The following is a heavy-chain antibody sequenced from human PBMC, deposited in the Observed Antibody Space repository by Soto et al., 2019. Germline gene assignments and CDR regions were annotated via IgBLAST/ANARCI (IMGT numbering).Heavy chain of an antibody. CDR2: IHPSGST. V-gene: IGHV4-34*01. D-gene: IGHD5-18*01. CDR1: SGSLSDHY. CDR3: ARGKFSGYNCCFRNFFHYGL. Sequence: SETLSLTCSVFSGSLSDHYWTWVRQSPGKGLEWIGEIHPSGSTDSSASLKSRVTLSLDTSTSQFSLQVTSVTAADTGVYYCARGKFSGYNCCFRNFFHYGL. J-gene: IGHJ6*01.